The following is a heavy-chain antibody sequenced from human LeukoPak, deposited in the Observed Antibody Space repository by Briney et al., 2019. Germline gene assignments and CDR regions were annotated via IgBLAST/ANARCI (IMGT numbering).Heavy chain of an antibody. Sequence: GGSLRLSRAASGFTLDDYAMSWVRQAPGKGLEWVSGISWNGGSAGYADSVKGRFTVSRDNAKNSLYLQMNSLRVEDTALYYCARGGPYCSSTSCATINWFDRWGQGILVTVSS. V-gene: IGHV3-20*04. D-gene: IGHD2-2*01. CDR2: ISWNGGSA. CDR3: ARGGPYCSSTSCATINWFDR. J-gene: IGHJ5*02. CDR1: GFTLDDYA.